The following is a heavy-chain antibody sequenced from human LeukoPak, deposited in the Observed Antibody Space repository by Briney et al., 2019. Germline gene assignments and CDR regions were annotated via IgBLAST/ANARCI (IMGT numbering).Heavy chain of an antibody. CDR3: ARGPVYAY. CDR1: GFTFSSYG. V-gene: IGHV3-64*01. D-gene: IGHD3-16*01. CDR2: ISSNGGST. J-gene: IGHJ4*02. Sequence: GGSLRLSCVVSGFTFSSYGMHWVRQAPGKGLEYVSTISSNGGSTYYANSVKGRFTISRDNSKNTSYLQMGSLRAEDTAVYYCARGPVYAYWGQGTLATVSS.